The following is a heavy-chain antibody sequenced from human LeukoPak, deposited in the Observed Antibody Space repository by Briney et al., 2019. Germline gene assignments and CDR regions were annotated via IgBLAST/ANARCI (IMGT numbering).Heavy chain of an antibody. Sequence: GGSLRLSCVASGFTFSSYSMNWVRQAPGKGLEWVSYISSSSSTIYYADSVKGRFTISRDNAKNSLYLQMNSLRAEDPAVYYCARYGGDSFYDFWSGSKTGFDYWGQGTLVTVSS. V-gene: IGHV3-48*01. CDR3: ARYGGDSFYDFWSGSKTGFDY. J-gene: IGHJ4*02. D-gene: IGHD3-3*01. CDR2: ISSSSSTI. CDR1: GFTFSSYS.